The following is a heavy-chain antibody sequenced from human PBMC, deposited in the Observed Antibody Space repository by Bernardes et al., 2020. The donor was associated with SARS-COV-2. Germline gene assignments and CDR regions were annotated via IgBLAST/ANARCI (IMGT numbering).Heavy chain of an antibody. CDR3: ARDPSLSIAAHPDY. D-gene: IGHD6-6*01. Sequence: ASVKGSCKASGYTFTGYYMHWVRQAPGQGLEWMGWINPNSGGTTYAQKFQGRVTMTRDTSISTAYMELSRLRSDDTAVYYCARDPSLSIAAHPDYWGQGTLVTVSS. J-gene: IGHJ4*02. CDR2: INPNSGGT. V-gene: IGHV1-2*02. CDR1: GYTFTGYY.